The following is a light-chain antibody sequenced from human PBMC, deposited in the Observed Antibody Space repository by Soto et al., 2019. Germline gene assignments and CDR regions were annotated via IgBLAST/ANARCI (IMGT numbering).Light chain of an antibody. CDR3: QQYESYPFT. CDR2: DAS. J-gene: IGKJ3*01. V-gene: IGKV1-5*01. Sequence: DIQMTQSPSTLSASVGDRVMITCRASQSISDWLAWYQQKPGKAPKLLIYDASSLEPGVPSRFSGSGSGTEYTLTISSLQPEDFATYYCQQYESYPFTFGPGTKVDIK. CDR1: QSISDW.